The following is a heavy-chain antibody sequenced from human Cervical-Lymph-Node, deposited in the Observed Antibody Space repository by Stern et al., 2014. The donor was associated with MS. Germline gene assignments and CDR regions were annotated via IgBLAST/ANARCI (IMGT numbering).Heavy chain of an antibody. V-gene: IGHV4-39*02. CDR3: ARGVTAVTNYVPNWCFDL. CDR2: VYYSGIT. Sequence: QVQLQESGPGLVKPSETLSLTCTVSGGSITNRDYWGWIRKSPGKGLEWIGSVYYSGITYYRPSLKSRATISIETSRNQFFLSVNSVTATDTAVYFCARGVTAVTNYVPNWCFDLWGRGTLVTVSS. J-gene: IGHJ2*01. D-gene: IGHD4-11*01. CDR1: GGSITNRDY.